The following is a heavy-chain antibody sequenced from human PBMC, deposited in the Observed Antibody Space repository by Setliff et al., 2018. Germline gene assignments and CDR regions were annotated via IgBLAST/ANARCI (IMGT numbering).Heavy chain of an antibody. CDR2: IWDDGGNK. Sequence: GGSLRLSCAASGFTFSTYRMHWVRQAPGKGLEWVAVIWDDGGNKYHADSVKGRFTISRDNSQNTMYLQMNSLRAEDTAVYYCIRDTSGRDAFDIWGQGTMVTVSS. V-gene: IGHV3-33*08. CDR1: GFTFSTYR. CDR3: IRDTSGRDAFDI. J-gene: IGHJ3*02. D-gene: IGHD6-19*01.